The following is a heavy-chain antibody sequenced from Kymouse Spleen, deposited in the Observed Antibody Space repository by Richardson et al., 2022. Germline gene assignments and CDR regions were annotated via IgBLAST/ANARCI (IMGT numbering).Heavy chain of an antibody. D-gene: IGHD1-20*01,IGHD1-7*01. J-gene: IGHJ4*02. Sequence: QVQLQQWGAGLLKPSETLSLTCAVYGGSFSGYYWSWIRQPPGKGLEWIGEINHSGSTNYNPSLKSRVTISVDTSKNQFSLKLSSVTAADTAVYYCARGDNWKGMSLFDYWGQGTLVTVSS. CDR2: INHSGST. CDR1: GGSFSGYY. V-gene: IGHV4-34*01. CDR3: ARGDNWKGMSLFDY.